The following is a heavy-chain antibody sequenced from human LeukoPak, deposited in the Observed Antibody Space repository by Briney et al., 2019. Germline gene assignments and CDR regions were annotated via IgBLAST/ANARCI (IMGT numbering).Heavy chain of an antibody. V-gene: IGHV3-7*01. CDR1: GFTFSSYW. D-gene: IGHD1-26*01. J-gene: IGHJ4*02. CDR2: IKQDGSER. Sequence: GGSLRLSCAASGFTFSSYWMSWVRQAPGKGLEWVANIKQDGSERYYVDSVKGRFTISRDNAKNSLYLQMNSLRAEDTAVYYCARRRYSGSSQHFDYWGQGTLVTVSS. CDR3: ARRRYSGSSQHFDY.